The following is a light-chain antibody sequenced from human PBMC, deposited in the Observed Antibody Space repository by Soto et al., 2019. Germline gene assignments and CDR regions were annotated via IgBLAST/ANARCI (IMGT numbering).Light chain of an antibody. CDR3: QQYSTSPLT. J-gene: IGKJ4*01. CDR1: QSVTSSY. CDR2: GAS. V-gene: IGKV3-20*01. Sequence: EIVLTQSPGTLSLSPGERATLSCRASQSVTSSYLAWYQQKPGQAPILLIYGASSRATGIPDRFSGSGSGTDFTLTISRLEPEDFAVYYCQQYSTSPLTFGGGTKVEIK.